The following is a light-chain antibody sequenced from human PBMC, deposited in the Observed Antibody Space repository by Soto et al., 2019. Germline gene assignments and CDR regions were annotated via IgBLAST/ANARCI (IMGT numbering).Light chain of an antibody. CDR3: ISFTSRHIYV. CDR1: SSDIGSNT. Sequence: QSVLTQPPSASGTPGQRVTISCSGRSSDIGSNTVNWYQQHPGRAPKLIIYDVTNRPSGISNRFSGSKSGNTASLTISGLQTEDEADYYCISFTSRHIYVFGTGTKVTVL. J-gene: IGLJ1*01. CDR2: DVT. V-gene: IGLV2-14*03.